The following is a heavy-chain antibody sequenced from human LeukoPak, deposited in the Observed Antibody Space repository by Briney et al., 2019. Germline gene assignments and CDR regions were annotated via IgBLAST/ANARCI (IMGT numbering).Heavy chain of an antibody. Sequence: PGGSLRLSCAASGFTPGFSFSTYAMSWVRQAPGKGLEWVSGISGVGGSTYYADSVKGRFTISRDNSKDTLFLQMNSLSAEDTAVYYCAKQRYGSGNYLVYFDYWGQGTLVTVSS. CDR1: GFTPGFSFSTYA. V-gene: IGHV3-23*01. J-gene: IGHJ4*02. CDR2: ISGVGGST. D-gene: IGHD3-10*01. CDR3: AKQRYGSGNYLVYFDY.